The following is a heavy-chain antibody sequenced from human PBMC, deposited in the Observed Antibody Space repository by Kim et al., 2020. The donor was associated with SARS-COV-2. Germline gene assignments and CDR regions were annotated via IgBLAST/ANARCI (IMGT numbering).Heavy chain of an antibody. D-gene: IGHD6-6*01. CDR1: GYSFTSYW. J-gene: IGHJ4*02. CDR3: ARQGSSSSGDTQFDY. Sequence: GESLKISCKGSGYSFTSYWIGWGRQMPGKGLEWMGIIYPGDSDTRYSPSFQGQVTISADKSISTAYLQWSSLKASDTAMYYCARQGSSSSGDTQFDYWGQGTLVTVSS. CDR2: IYPGDSDT. V-gene: IGHV5-51*01.